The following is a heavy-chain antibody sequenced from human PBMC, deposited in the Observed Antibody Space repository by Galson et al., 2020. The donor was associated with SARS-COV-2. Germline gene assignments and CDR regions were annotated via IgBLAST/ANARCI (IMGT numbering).Heavy chain of an antibody. CDR3: ARGKLTEGLTPFDH. J-gene: IGHJ4*03. D-gene: IGHD3-9*01. V-gene: IGHV4-30-2*01. CDR2: MYDGGTT. CDR1: GGSISSGGYS. Sequence: PSETLSLTCAVSGGSISSGGYSWSWIRQPPGKGLEWIGYMYDGGTTYYNPSLKSRVTISVDRSKNQFSLKLSSVTAADTAVYYCARGKLTEGLTPFDHWGQGTLVTVAS.